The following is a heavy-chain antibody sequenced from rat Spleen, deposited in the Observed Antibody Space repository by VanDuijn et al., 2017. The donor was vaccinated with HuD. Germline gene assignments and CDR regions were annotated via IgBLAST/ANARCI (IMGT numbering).Heavy chain of an antibody. CDR2: ISTGGGNT. V-gene: IGHV5S13*01. CDR3: ATGGLDTTLTDA. D-gene: IGHD1-4*01. J-gene: IGHJ4*01. Sequence: EVQLVESGGGLVQPGRSLKLSCAASGFTFSNYGMAWVRQTPTKGLEWVASISTGGGNTYYRDSMKGRFTISRDNAKSTLYLQMDSLRSEDTATYYCATGGLDTTLTDAWGQGASVTVSS. CDR1: GFTFSNYG.